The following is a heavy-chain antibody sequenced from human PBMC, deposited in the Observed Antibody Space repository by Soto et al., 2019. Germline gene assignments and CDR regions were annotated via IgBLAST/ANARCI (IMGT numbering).Heavy chain of an antibody. CDR2: IYYSGST. CDR1: GGSISSGDYY. J-gene: IGHJ4*02. Sequence: SETLSLTCTVSGGSISSGDYYLSWIRQPPGKGLEWIGYIYYSGSTYYNPSLKSRVTISVDTSKNQFSLKLSSVTAADTAVYYCASFSGYSSSWSPIDYWGQGTLVTSPQ. D-gene: IGHD6-13*01. V-gene: IGHV4-30-4*01. CDR3: ASFSGYSSSWSPIDY.